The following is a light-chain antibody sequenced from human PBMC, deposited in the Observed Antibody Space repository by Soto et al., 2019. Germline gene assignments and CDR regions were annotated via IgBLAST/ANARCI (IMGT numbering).Light chain of an antibody. V-gene: IGKV3-15*01. CDR2: GAS. J-gene: IGKJ1*01. CDR1: QSVSSN. Sequence: EILMTQSPATLSVSPGERATLSCRASQSVSSNLAWYRQKPGQAARLLISGASTREDGIPVRFSGSGSGTELTLIISSLQSEDFAIYYCQQYNNWRTWTFGQGTKVDIK. CDR3: QQYNNWRTWT.